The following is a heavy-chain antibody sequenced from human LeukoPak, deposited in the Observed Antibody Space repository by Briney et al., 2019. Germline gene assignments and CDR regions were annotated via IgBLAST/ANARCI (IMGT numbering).Heavy chain of an antibody. J-gene: IGHJ1*01. V-gene: IGHV3-30*02. D-gene: IGHD2-2*01. Sequence: PGGSMRLSCASSGFTFSSYGMHWLRQAPGKGLEWMAFIRYDGSNKYYADSVKGRFTISRNNSKNPLHLQMNILRAEDTAVYYCAKTYRSSTSSSGYFQHWGQGTLVTVSS. CDR1: GFTFSSYG. CDR2: IRYDGSNK. CDR3: AKTYRSSTSSSGYFQH.